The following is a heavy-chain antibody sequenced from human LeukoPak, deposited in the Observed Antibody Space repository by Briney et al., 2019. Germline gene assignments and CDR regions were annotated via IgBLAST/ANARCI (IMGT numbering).Heavy chain of an antibody. V-gene: IGHV3-53*01. Sequence: GGSLRLSCAASGFTVSSNYMNWVRQAPGKGLEWVSIIYSGGSTYYADSVKGRSTISRDNSKNTLYLQMNSLRAEDTAVYYCAAQTTFSYYFDYWGQGTLVTVSS. D-gene: IGHD2/OR15-2a*01. CDR1: GFTVSSNY. CDR3: AAQTTFSYYFDY. CDR2: IYSGGST. J-gene: IGHJ4*02.